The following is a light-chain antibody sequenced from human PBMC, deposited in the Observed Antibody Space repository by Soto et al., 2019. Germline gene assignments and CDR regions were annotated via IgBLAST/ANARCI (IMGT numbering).Light chain of an antibody. CDR1: QGISSY. V-gene: IGKV1-8*01. J-gene: IGKJ4*01. Sequence: AIRMTQSPSSFSASTGDRVTITCRASQGISSYLAWYQQKPGKAPKLLIYAASTLQSGVPSRFSGSGSGTDFTLTISCLQSEDFATYYCHQYYSYPFTFGGGTKVEIK. CDR2: AAS. CDR3: HQYYSYPFT.